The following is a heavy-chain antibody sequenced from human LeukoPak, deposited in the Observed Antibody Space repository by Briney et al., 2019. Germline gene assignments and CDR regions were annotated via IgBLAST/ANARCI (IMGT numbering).Heavy chain of an antibody. CDR1: GDSISSGSYY. CDR2: IYLSGST. J-gene: IGHJ4*02. D-gene: IGHD3-22*01. V-gene: IGHV4-61*02. Sequence: SETLSLTCTVSGDSISSGSYYWSWIRQPAGKALEWIGRIYLSGSTNYNPSLKSRVTISLDTSNDQFSLRLHSVTAADTAVYYCARDGPTASSAPGGFDYWGQGTLVTVSS. CDR3: ARDGPTASSAPGGFDY.